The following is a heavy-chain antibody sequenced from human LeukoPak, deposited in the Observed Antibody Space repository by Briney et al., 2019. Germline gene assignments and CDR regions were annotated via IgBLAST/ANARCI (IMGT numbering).Heavy chain of an antibody. CDR1: GFTFNNYA. CDR3: AKDSHWILFDD. J-gene: IGHJ4*02. D-gene: IGHD2-2*03. Sequence: GGSLRLSCAASGFTFNNYAINWVRQAPGKGLEWVAVISSDGSNKYYADSVKGRFTISRDNSKNTLYLQMNSLRDEDTAVYYCAKDSHWILFDDWGQGTLVTVSS. CDR2: ISSDGSNK. V-gene: IGHV3-30*04.